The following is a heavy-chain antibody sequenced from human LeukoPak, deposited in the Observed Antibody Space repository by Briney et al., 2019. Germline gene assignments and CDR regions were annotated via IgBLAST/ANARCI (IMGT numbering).Heavy chain of an antibody. Sequence: PSETLSLTCAVYGGSFSGYYWSWIRQPPGKGLEWIGEINHSGSTNYNPSLKSRVTISVDTSKNQFSLKLSSVTAADTAVYCCARGPKAAAGNYYYGMDVWGQGTTVTVSS. D-gene: IGHD6-13*01. CDR1: GGSFSGYY. CDR2: INHSGST. J-gene: IGHJ6*02. V-gene: IGHV4-34*01. CDR3: ARGPKAAAGNYYYGMDV.